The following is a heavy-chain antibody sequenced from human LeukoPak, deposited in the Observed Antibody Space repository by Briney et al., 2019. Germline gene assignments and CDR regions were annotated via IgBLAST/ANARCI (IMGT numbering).Heavy chain of an antibody. Sequence: GGSLRLSCAASGFTFSSYWMHWVRQAPGKGLVWVSRINTDGSSTSYADSVRGRFTISRDNAKNTLYLQMNSLRAEDTAVYYCARTVPGYFFDYWGQGTLVTVSS. D-gene: IGHD3-10*01. CDR3: ARTVPGYFFDY. CDR1: GFTFSSYW. V-gene: IGHV3-74*01. J-gene: IGHJ4*02. CDR2: INTDGSST.